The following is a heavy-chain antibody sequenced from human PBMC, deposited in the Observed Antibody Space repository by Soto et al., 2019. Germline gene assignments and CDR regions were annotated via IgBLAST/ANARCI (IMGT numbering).Heavy chain of an antibody. CDR3: ANRNDYGSGSYFPFDH. D-gene: IGHD3-10*01. J-gene: IGHJ4*02. CDR2: ISGSGGST. V-gene: IGHV3-23*01. Sequence: EVQLLESGGGLVQPGGSLRLSCAASGFTFSSYGMSWVRQAPGKGLEWVSSISGSGGSTYYADSVKGRFTISRDNSKNPLYLQMSSLRAEDTAVYYCANRNDYGSGSYFPFDHWVQGNLVTVSS. CDR1: GFTFSSYG.